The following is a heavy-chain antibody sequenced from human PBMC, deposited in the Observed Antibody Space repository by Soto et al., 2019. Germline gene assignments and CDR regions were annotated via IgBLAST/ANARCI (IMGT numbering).Heavy chain of an antibody. D-gene: IGHD3-10*01. CDR3: ARAVAPYFGTWFDP. V-gene: IGHV4-31*09. CDR2: IYYSGST. CDR1: GGSISSGGYY. Sequence: SETLSLTCTVSGGSISSGGYYWSWIRQHPGKGLEWIGYIYYSGSTYYNPSLKSRVTISVDKSKNQFSLRLSSVTAADMAVYYCARAVAPYFGTWFDPWGQGILVTVSA. J-gene: IGHJ5*02.